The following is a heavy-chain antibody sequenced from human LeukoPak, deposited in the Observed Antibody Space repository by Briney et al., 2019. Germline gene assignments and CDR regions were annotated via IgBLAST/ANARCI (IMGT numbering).Heavy chain of an antibody. CDR1: GFTLSSSA. Sequence: GGSLRLSCTASGFTLSSSAMYWARQAPGKGLEFVSVITSSGTGTDYADSVKGRFTISRENARNSLYLQMNSLRAEDTAVYYCARVLWFGGIYYFDYWGQGTLVTVSS. D-gene: IGHD3-10*01. V-gene: IGHV3-64*02. CDR3: ARVLWFGGIYYFDY. J-gene: IGHJ4*02. CDR2: ITSSGTGT.